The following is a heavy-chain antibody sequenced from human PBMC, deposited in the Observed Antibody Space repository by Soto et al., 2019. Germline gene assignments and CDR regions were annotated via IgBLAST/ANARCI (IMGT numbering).Heavy chain of an antibody. Sequence: EVQLLDSGGGLVQPGGSLRLSCAASGFSFSSYAMSWVLQAPGKGLEWGSAISGSGGSTYYADSVKGRFTLSRDNSKNTLYLQMNSLRAEDTAVYYCAKVSGSYPRLDYWCQGTLVTVS. J-gene: IGHJ4*02. CDR3: AKVSGSYPRLDY. V-gene: IGHV3-23*01. CDR2: ISGSGGST. D-gene: IGHD1-26*01. CDR1: GFSFSSYA.